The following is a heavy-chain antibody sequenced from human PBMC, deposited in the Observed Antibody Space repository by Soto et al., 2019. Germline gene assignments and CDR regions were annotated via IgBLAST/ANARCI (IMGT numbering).Heavy chain of an antibody. CDR2: IDTSGTKI. Sequence: VQLVESGGDLVTPGGSLRLSCAASGYTFSDYYMSWIRQAPGKWLEWISYIDTSGTKIFSADSVKGRCTITRDNAKNARYLEMNGRRDEDTAVYYCASHYDMWSGYLSPVDYWGQGTLVTVSS. D-gene: IGHD3-3*01. CDR3: ASHYDMWSGYLSPVDY. CDR1: GYTFSDYY. J-gene: IGHJ4*02. V-gene: IGHV3-11*01.